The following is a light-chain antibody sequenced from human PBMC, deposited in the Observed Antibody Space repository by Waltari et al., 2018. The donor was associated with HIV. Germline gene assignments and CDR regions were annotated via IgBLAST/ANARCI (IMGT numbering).Light chain of an antibody. V-gene: IGKV3-15*01. CDR2: DAS. Sequence: IVMTQSPATLSVSPGERATLSCRASQSVNNDLAWYQQRPGQAPRLLIYDASTRATGIPARFSGSGSETDFTLTISSLQSEDVAVYYCRPYNNWPPAWTFGRGSQVEIK. CDR3: RPYNNWPPAWT. CDR1: QSVNND. J-gene: IGKJ1*01.